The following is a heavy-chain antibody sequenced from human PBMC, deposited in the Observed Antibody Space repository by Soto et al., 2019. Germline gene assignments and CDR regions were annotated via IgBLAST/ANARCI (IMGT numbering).Heavy chain of an antibody. CDR1: GYTFTSYG. Sequence: QVQLVQSGAEMKKPGASVKVSCKASGYTFTSYGISWVRQAPGQGLEWMGWISAYNGNTNYAQKLQGRVTMTTDTSTSTAYMELRSLRSDDTAVYYCARGGIQLWPNPQPYYFDYWGQGTLVTVSS. D-gene: IGHD5-18*01. CDR2: ISAYNGNT. V-gene: IGHV1-18*01. J-gene: IGHJ4*02. CDR3: ARGGIQLWPNPQPYYFDY.